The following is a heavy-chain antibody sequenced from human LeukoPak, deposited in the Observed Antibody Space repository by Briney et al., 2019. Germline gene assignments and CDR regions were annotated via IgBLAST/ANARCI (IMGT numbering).Heavy chain of an antibody. D-gene: IGHD3-9*01. V-gene: IGHV3-30-3*01. Sequence: RSLRLSCAASGFTFSSYAMHWVRQAPGKGLEWVAVISYDGSNKYYADSVKGRFTISRDNSKNTLYLQMNSLRAEDTAVYYCARGNDILTGSLDAEYFQHWGQGTLVTVSS. J-gene: IGHJ1*01. CDR2: ISYDGSNK. CDR1: GFTFSSYA. CDR3: ARGNDILTGSLDAEYFQH.